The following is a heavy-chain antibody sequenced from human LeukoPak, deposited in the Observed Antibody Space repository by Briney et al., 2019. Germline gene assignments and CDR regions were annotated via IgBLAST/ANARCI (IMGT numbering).Heavy chain of an antibody. V-gene: IGHV4-34*01. CDR3: ARSIAFDY. CDR1: GESFSGYY. Sequence: SETLSLTCAVYGESFSGYYWSWIRQPPGKGLEWIGEINHSGSTNYNPSLKSRVTISVDTSKNQFSLKLSSVTAADTAVYYCARSIAFDYWGQGTLVTVSS. D-gene: IGHD6-6*01. CDR2: INHSGST. J-gene: IGHJ4*02.